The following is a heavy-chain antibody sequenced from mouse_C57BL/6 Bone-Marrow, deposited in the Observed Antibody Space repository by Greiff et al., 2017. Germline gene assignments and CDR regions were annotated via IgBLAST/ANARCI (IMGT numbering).Heavy chain of an antibody. CDR2: IYPRSGNP. V-gene: IGHV1-81*01. CDR1: GYTFTSYG. CDR3: AREDYGSPFAY. Sequence: VQLQQSGAELARPGASVKLSCKASGYTFTSYGISWVKQRTGQGLEWIGEIYPRSGNPYYNEKFKGKATLTADKSSSTAYMELRSLTSEDSAVYFCAREDYGSPFAYWGQGTLVTVSA. D-gene: IGHD1-1*01. J-gene: IGHJ3*01.